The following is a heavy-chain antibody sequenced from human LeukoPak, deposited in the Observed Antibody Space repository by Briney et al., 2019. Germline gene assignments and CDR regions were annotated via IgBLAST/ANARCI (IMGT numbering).Heavy chain of an antibody. CDR3: AREMATISGGAFDI. CDR1: GFTFSSYA. Sequence: GGSLRLSCAASGFTFSSYAMHWVRQAPGKGLEWVAVISYDGSNKYYADSVKGRFTISRDNSKNTLYLQMNSLRAEDTAVYYCAREMATISGGAFDIWGQGTMVTVSS. D-gene: IGHD5-24*01. V-gene: IGHV3-30-3*01. CDR2: ISYDGSNK. J-gene: IGHJ3*02.